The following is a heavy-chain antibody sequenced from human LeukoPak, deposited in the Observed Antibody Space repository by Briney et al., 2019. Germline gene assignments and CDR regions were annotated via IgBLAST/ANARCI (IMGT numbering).Heavy chain of an antibody. CDR3: ARDPSTDSGSYYIFDY. V-gene: IGHV3-7*01. J-gene: IGHJ4*02. Sequence: GGSLRLSCAASGFTFSSYWMSWVRQAPGKGLEWVANIKQDGSENYYVDSVKGRFTISRDNAKNSLYLQMNSLRAEDTAVYYCARDPSTDSGSYYIFDYWGQGTLVTVSS. CDR2: IKQDGSEN. D-gene: IGHD1-26*01. CDR1: GFTFSSYW.